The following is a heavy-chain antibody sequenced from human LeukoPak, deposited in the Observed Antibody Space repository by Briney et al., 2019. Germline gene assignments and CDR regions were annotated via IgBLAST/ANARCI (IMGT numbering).Heavy chain of an antibody. Sequence: GGSLRLSCAASGFSFSGHWMNWVRQPPGKGLEWVANIKADGSEKYYVDSVKGRFTISRDDAKRTVDLQMDNLRAEDTAIYYCSYRNNFEYWGQGALVTVSS. D-gene: IGHD3-16*01. CDR1: GFSFSGHW. J-gene: IGHJ4*02. V-gene: IGHV3-7*05. CDR3: SYRNNFEY. CDR2: IKADGSEK.